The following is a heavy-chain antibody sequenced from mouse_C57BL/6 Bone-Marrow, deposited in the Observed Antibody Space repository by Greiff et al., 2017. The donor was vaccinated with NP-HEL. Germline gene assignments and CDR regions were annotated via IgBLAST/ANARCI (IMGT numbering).Heavy chain of an antibody. CDR1: GFSLSTSGMG. Sequence: QVTLKESGPGILQSSQTLSLTCSFSGFSLSTSGMGVSWIRQPSGKGLEWLAHIYWDDDKRYNPSLKSRPTISKDTSRNQVFLKITSVDTADTATYYCARSIWLLPYWYFDVWGTGTTVTVSS. V-gene: IGHV8-12*01. D-gene: IGHD2-3*01. CDR3: ARSIWLLPYWYFDV. J-gene: IGHJ1*03. CDR2: IYWDDDK.